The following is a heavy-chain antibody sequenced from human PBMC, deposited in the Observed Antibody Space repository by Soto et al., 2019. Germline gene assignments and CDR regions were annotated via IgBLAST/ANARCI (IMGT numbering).Heavy chain of an antibody. CDR3: ARGSKAPSIGVLVAATQHYGKDV. D-gene: IGHD2-15*01. CDR1: GGTFSSYA. CDR2: IIPIFGTA. J-gene: IGHJ6*02. Sequence: VASVKVSCKASGGTFSSYAISWVRQAPGQGLEWMGGIIPIFGTANYAQKFQGRVTITADESTSTAYMELSSLRSEDTAVYYCARGSKAPSIGVLVAATQHYGKDVWGQGSTVTVSS. V-gene: IGHV1-69*13.